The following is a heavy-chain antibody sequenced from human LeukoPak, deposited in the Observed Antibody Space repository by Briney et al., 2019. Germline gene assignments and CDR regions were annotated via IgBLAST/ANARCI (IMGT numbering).Heavy chain of an antibody. D-gene: IGHD3-3*01. V-gene: IGHV3-48*03. CDR3: ARVPRSTRIPIFR. Sequence: PGGSLRLSCAASEFTFSSYEMNWVRQAPGKGLEWVSYISSSGDTIYYADSVKGRFTISRDNAKGSLYLQMNSLRAEDTAVYYCARVPRSTRIPIFRWGQGTLVTVSS. CDR1: EFTFSSYE. CDR2: ISSSGDTI. J-gene: IGHJ4*02.